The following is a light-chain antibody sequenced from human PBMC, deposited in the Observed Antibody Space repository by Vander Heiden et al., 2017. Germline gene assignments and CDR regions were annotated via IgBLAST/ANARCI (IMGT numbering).Light chain of an antibody. CDR1: SSNIGRNT. CDR3: AAWDGSLNGYV. J-gene: IGLJ1*01. V-gene: IGLV1-44*01. Sequence: QSVLTQPPSASGTPAQRVTISCSGSSSNIGRNTVNWYQQLPGTAPKLLIYSNNQRPSGVPDRFSGSKSGTSASLAISGLQSEDETDYYCAAWDGSLNGYVFGAGTKLTVL. CDR2: SNN.